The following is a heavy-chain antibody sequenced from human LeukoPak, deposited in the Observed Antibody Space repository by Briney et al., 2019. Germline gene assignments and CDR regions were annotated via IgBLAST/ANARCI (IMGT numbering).Heavy chain of an antibody. CDR1: GYTFTGYY. V-gene: IGHV1-2*02. Sequence: ASVKVSCKASGYTFTGYYMHWVRQAPGQGLEWMGWINPNSGGTNYAQKFQGRVTITADKSTSTAYMELSSLRSEDTAVYYCARGSDYYDSSGYYGDYWGQGTLVTVSS. J-gene: IGHJ4*02. CDR3: ARGSDYYDSSGYYGDY. D-gene: IGHD3-22*01. CDR2: INPNSGGT.